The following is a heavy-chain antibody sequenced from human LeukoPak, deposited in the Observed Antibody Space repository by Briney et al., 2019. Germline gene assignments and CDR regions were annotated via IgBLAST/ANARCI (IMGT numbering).Heavy chain of an antibody. CDR3: ARGLSFDS. D-gene: IGHD2/OR15-2a*01. CDR2: IYTSGST. V-gene: IGHV4-4*07. CDR1: GGYISGYY. J-gene: IGHJ4*02. Sequence: NTSETLSLTCTVSGGYISGYYWSWIRQPAGKGLEWIGRIYTSGSTNYNPSLQSRVTISVDKSKNPFSLKLNSVTAADTAVYFCARGLSFDSWGQGTLVTVSS.